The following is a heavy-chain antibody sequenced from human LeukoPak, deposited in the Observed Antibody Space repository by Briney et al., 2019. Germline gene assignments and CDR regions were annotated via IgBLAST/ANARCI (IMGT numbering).Heavy chain of an antibody. Sequence: GGSLRLPCAASGFTFSSYWMSWVRQAPGKGLEWVANIKQDGSEKYYVDSVKGRFTISRDNAKNSLYLQMNSLRAEDTAVYYCARGGEWELLFLYAFDIWGQGTMVTVSS. CDR3: ARGGEWELLFLYAFDI. CDR1: GFTFSSYW. J-gene: IGHJ3*02. V-gene: IGHV3-7*01. D-gene: IGHD1-26*01. CDR2: IKQDGSEK.